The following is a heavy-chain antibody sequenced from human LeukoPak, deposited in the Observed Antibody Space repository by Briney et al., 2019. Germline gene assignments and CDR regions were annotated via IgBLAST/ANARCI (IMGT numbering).Heavy chain of an antibody. CDR3: ARGLEHLNWFDP. Sequence: SETLSLTCTVSGGSISSSSYYWGWIRQPPGKGLEWIGSIYYSGSTYYNPSLKSRVTISVDTSKNQFSLKLSSVTAADTAVYYCARGLEHLNWFDPWGQGTLVTVSS. J-gene: IGHJ5*02. CDR2: IYYSGST. V-gene: IGHV4-39*07. CDR1: GGSISSSSYY.